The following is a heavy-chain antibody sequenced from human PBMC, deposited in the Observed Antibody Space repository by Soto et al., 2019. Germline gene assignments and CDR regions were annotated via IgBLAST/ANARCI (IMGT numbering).Heavy chain of an antibody. CDR2: ISNSGDRT. J-gene: IGHJ4*02. CDR3: ARRPYGISDS. CDR1: GFTFNGYF. Sequence: GGSLRLSCAASGFTFNGYFMNWVRQAPGKGLECISAISNSGDRTYYADSVKGRFTVSRDNSKNTLYLQMNSLRADDTAVYYCARRPYGISDSWGQGTLVTVSS. V-gene: IGHV3-23*01. D-gene: IGHD3-3*02.